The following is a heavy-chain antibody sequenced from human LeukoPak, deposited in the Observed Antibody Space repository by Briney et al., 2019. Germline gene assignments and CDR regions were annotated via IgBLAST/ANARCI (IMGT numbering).Heavy chain of an antibody. CDR2: ISAYNGNT. CDR1: GYTFTRYG. Sequence: RAAVPVSCLASGYTFTRYGIRWVRQAPGQGLEWMGWISAYNGNTNSAQKLQGRVTMTTDTSTSTAYMELRSLRSDDTAVYYCARGSGGYSYHNWFDPWGQGTLVTVSS. J-gene: IGHJ5*02. V-gene: IGHV1-18*01. D-gene: IGHD5-18*01. CDR3: ARGSGGYSYHNWFDP.